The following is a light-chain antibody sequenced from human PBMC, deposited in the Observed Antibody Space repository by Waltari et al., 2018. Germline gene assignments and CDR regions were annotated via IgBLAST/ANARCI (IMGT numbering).Light chain of an antibody. V-gene: IGLV2-14*03. CDR3: SSYTSSSTVV. CDR1: SSXVXGYXY. CDR2: DVN. J-gene: IGLJ2*01. Sequence: LTXPASXSXXPXQXXTXSCTGXSSXVXGYXYXSWFQQHPGKAPKVMIYDVNNRPSGVSNRFSGSKSGNTASLTISGLQAEDEADYYCSSYTSSSTVVFGGGTKLTIL.